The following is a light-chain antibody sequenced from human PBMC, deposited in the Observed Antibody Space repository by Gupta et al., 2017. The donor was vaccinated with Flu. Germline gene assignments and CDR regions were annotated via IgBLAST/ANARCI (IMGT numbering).Light chain of an antibody. V-gene: IGLV4-69*01. CDR3: QTGGAGIWV. J-gene: IGLJ3*02. CDR1: SGHYNYA. Sequence: QVVLPHSPSASASLRASVRLTCTRSSGHYNYAIAWHQHQPETGPRHLMTVHSDGSHSKGDGPPDRFSGSSSGAERDLTIARRQAEDEDDYYCQTGGAGIWVFGGGTKLTVL. CDR2: VHSDGSH.